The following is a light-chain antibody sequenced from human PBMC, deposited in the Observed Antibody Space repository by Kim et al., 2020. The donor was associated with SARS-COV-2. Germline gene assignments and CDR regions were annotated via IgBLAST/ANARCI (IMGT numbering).Light chain of an antibody. CDR3: SSYTSSSTFV. Sequence: QSALTQPDSVSGSPGQSITISCTGTSSDVGGYNYVSWYQQHPGKAPKLMIYDVSKRPSGVSNRFSGSKSGNTASRTISGLQAEDEADYYCSSYTSSSTFVFGTGTKVTVL. V-gene: IGLV2-14*01. CDR2: DVS. CDR1: SSDVGGYNY. J-gene: IGLJ1*01.